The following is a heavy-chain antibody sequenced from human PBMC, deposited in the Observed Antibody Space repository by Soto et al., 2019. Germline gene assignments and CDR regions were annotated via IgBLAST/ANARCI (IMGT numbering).Heavy chain of an antibody. CDR3: VKQMTTWTDSFFDF. CDR2: LGPDSRNT. J-gene: IGHJ4*02. Sequence: SGGSLRLSCVASEFSFSRYAMTWVRQAAGKGLQWVAGLGPDSRNTFYGESVRGRFTISRDNSRNTLYLQMSSLRAEDTAVYFCVKQMTTWTDSFFDFWGQGIQVTVSS. CDR1: EFSFSRYA. D-gene: IGHD4-17*01. V-gene: IGHV3-23*01.